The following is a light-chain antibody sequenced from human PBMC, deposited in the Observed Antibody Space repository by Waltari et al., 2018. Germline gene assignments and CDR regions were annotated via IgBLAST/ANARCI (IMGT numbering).Light chain of an antibody. Sequence: AALSCRASQSVSSSLAWYQQKPGQAPRLLIYDASKRATGIPARFSGSGSGTDFTLTIGGLEPEDFAVYYCQQRSDWPFTFGQGTKLEI. V-gene: IGKV3-11*01. J-gene: IGKJ2*01. CDR2: DAS. CDR1: QSVSSS. CDR3: QQRSDWPFT.